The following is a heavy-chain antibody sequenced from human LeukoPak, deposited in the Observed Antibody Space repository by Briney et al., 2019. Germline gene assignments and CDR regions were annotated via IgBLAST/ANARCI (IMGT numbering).Heavy chain of an antibody. CDR3: ARAYSSSPPGWFDP. CDR1: GGSISSHY. D-gene: IGHD6-6*01. CDR2: IYYSGST. J-gene: IGHJ5*02. V-gene: IGHV4-59*08. Sequence: SETLSLTCTVSGGSISSHYWSWIRQPPGKGLEWIGYIYYSGSTNYNPSLKSRVTISVDTSKNQYSLKLSSVTAADTAVYYCARAYSSSPPGWFDPWGQGTLVTVSS.